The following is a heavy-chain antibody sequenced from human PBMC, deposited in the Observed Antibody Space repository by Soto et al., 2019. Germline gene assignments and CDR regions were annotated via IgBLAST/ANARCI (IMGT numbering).Heavy chain of an antibody. CDR3: VKGVVAATPFLAY. CDR1: GYTFTSYG. CDR2: ISACNGNT. D-gene: IGHD2-15*01. Sequence: ASVKVSCKASGYTFTSYGISWVRQAPGQGLEWMGWISACNGNTKYSQKFQGRVTITRDTSASTAYMELSSLRAEDTAVYYCVKGVVAATPFLAYWGQGTLVTVSS. J-gene: IGHJ4*02. V-gene: IGHV1-18*01.